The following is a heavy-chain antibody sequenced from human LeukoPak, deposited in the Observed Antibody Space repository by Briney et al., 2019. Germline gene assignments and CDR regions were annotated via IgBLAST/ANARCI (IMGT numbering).Heavy chain of an antibody. CDR1: GGSISSTSYY. Sequence: SETLSLTCTVSGGSISSTSYYWSWIRQPPGKGLEWIGYMYYSGSTNHNPSLKSRVTISVDTSKNQFSLKLSSVTAADTAVYYCARAWATDYFDYWGQGTLVTVSS. V-gene: IGHV4-61*01. J-gene: IGHJ4*02. CDR2: MYYSGST. CDR3: ARAWATDYFDY.